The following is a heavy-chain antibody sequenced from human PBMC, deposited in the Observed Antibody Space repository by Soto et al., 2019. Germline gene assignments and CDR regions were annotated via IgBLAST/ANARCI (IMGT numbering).Heavy chain of an antibody. CDR1: GFTFSSYS. J-gene: IGHJ4*02. CDR2: ISGSGGST. V-gene: IGHV3-23*01. Sequence: PGGSLSLCCAASGFTFSSYSMSWVRQAPGKGLEWVSAISGSGGSTYYADSVKGLFTISRDNSKNTPYLQMNSLRAEDTAVYSCATDKWDLPDYRAPPFDYWGQGTLVTSP. CDR3: ATDKWDLPDYRAPPFDY. D-gene: IGHD1-26*01.